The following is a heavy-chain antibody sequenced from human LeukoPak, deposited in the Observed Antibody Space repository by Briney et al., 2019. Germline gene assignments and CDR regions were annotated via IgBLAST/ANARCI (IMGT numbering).Heavy chain of an antibody. D-gene: IGHD4-11*01. CDR2: IYYSGST. CDR3: AREPLDYSNYGD. Sequence: PSETLSLTCTVSGGSISSSSYYWGWIRQPPGKGLEWIGSIYYSGSTYYNPSLKSRVTISVDTSKNQFSLKLSSVTAADTAVYYCAREPLDYSNYGDWGQGTLVTVS. J-gene: IGHJ4*02. CDR1: GGSISSSSYY. V-gene: IGHV4-39*02.